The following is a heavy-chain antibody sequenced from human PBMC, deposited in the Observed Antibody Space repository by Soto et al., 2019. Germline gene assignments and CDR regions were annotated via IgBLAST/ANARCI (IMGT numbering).Heavy chain of an antibody. Sequence: SETLSLTCTVAGASIGSSSYYWGWIREPPVKGLEWIGSIYYSGSTYYNPSLKSRVTISVDTSKNQFSLKLSSVTAADTAVYYCARQGGVAAAGYYYYGMDVWGQGTTVTVSS. CDR2: IYYSGST. D-gene: IGHD6-13*01. V-gene: IGHV4-39*01. CDR1: GASIGSSSYY. J-gene: IGHJ6*02. CDR3: ARQGGVAAAGYYYYGMDV.